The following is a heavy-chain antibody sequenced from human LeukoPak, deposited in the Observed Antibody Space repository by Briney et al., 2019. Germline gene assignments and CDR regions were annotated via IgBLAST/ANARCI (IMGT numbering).Heavy chain of an antibody. V-gene: IGHV4-31*03. CDR3: ARGRYFDYRWFDP. Sequence: PSETLSLTCTVSGGSISSGGYYWSWIRQHPGKGLEWIGYIYYSGSTYYNQSLKSRVTISVDTSKNQFSPKLSSVTAADTAVYYCARGRYFDYRWFDPWGQGTLVTISS. J-gene: IGHJ5*02. CDR2: IYYSGST. D-gene: IGHD3-9*01. CDR1: GGSISSGGYY.